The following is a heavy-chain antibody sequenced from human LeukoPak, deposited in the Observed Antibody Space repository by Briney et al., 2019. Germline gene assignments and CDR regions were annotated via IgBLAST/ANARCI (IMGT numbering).Heavy chain of an antibody. D-gene: IGHD1-26*01. J-gene: IGHJ3*02. CDR2: IIPIFGTA. V-gene: IGHV1-69*13. Sequence: GASVKVSCKASGGTFSSYAISWVRQAPGQGLEWMGGIIPIFGTANYAQKFQGRVTITADESTSTAYMELSSLRSEDTAVYYCARWAGWDTNEGIDALDIWGQGTLVTVSS. CDR1: GGTFSSYA. CDR3: ARWAGWDTNEGIDALDI.